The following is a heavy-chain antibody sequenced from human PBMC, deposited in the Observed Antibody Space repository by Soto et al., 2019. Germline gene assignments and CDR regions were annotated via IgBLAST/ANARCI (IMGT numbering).Heavy chain of an antibody. V-gene: IGHV3-21*01. CDR1: GFTFSSYS. D-gene: IGHD6-13*01. CDR2: ISSSSSYI. J-gene: IGHJ4*02. CDR3: ARDVYSSSWSYFDY. Sequence: GGSLRLSCAASGFTFSSYSMNWVRQAPGKGLEWVSSISSSSSYIYYADSVKGRFTISRDNAKNSLCLQMNSLRAEDTAVYYCARDVYSSSWSYFDYWGQGTLVTVSS.